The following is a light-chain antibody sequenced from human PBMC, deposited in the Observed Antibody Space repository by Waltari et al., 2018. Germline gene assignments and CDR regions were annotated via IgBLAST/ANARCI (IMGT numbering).Light chain of an antibody. Sequence: DIQMTQSPSSLSASVGYRVTITCQASQGISKYLNWYQQKPGKVPKLLIYDASNLERGVPSRFSGSGSGTDFTFTISGLQPEDIATYYCQQYENIPITFGQGTRLEIK. CDR2: DAS. CDR3: QQYENIPIT. CDR1: QGISKY. V-gene: IGKV1-33*01. J-gene: IGKJ5*01.